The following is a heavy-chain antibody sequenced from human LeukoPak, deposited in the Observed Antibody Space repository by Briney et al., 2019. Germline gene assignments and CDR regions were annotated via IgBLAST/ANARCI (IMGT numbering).Heavy chain of an antibody. D-gene: IGHD3-22*01. CDR1: GFTFSSYG. CDR3: AKDSSPDLGYYDSSGYFDY. J-gene: IGHJ4*02. Sequence: GRSLRLSCAASGFTFSSYGMHWVRQARGKGLEGVAVIWYDGSNKYYADSVKGRFTISRDNSKNTLYLQMNSLRAEDTAVYYCAKDSSPDLGYYDSSGYFDYWGQGTLVTVSS. V-gene: IGHV3-33*06. CDR2: IWYDGSNK.